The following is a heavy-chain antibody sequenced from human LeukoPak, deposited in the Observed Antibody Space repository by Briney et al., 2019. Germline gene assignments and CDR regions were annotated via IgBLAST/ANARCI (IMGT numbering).Heavy chain of an antibody. V-gene: IGHV1-24*01. CDR1: GYTLTELS. CDR3: ATVLGVPAAIPFDP. D-gene: IGHD2-2*01. Sequence: ASVKVSCKVSGYTLTELSMHWVRQAPGKGLEWMGGFDPEDGETIYAQKFQGRVTMTEDTSTDTAYMELSSLRSEDTAVYYCATVLGVPAAIPFDPWGQGTLVTVSS. CDR2: FDPEDGET. J-gene: IGHJ5*02.